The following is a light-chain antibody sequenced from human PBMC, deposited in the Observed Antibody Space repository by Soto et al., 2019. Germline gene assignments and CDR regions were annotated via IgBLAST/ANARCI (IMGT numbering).Light chain of an antibody. Sequence: VSGFIGQSVTSSCTETTSDVGFYNLASCYHKHPGKAPKLIIYEVNKRPSGFSIRFSCSKSGNTASLTISGLQAEDEAEYYCCSYPGSTSRYVFGTGTKFT. CDR2: EVN. V-gene: IGLV2-23*02. CDR3: CSYPGSTSRYV. J-gene: IGLJ1*01. CDR1: TSDVGFYNL.